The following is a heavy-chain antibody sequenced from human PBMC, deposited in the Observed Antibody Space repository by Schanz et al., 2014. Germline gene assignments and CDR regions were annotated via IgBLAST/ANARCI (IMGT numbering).Heavy chain of an antibody. J-gene: IGHJ4*02. CDR2: IIPVLNIA. CDR1: GGTFSTYP. CDR3: ARGYGDSPTDF. V-gene: IGHV1-69*02. D-gene: IGHD4-17*01. Sequence: QVQLVQSGAEVKKPGSSMKVSCKASGGTFSTYPINWLRQAPGQGLEWMGKIIPVLNIATYAQRFQGRVSITADTSTNTAYMELSSLTSEDTAVHYCARGYGDSPTDFWGQGTLVTVSS.